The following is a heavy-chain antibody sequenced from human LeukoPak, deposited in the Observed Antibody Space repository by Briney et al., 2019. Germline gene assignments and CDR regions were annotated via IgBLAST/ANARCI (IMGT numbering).Heavy chain of an antibody. CDR3: TTLFRYFEWLLGYYFDH. Sequence: GGSLRLSCAASGFTFSNAWMSWVRQAPGKGLEWVGRIKSKTDGGTTDYAAPVKGRFTISRDDSKNTLYLQMNSLKTEDTAVYYCTTLFRYFEWLLGYYFDHWGQGTLVTVSS. D-gene: IGHD3-9*01. CDR1: GFTFSNAW. J-gene: IGHJ4*02. V-gene: IGHV3-15*01. CDR2: IKSKTDGGTT.